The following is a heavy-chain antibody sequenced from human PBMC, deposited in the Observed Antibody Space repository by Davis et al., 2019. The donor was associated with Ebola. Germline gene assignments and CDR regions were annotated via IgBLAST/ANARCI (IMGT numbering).Heavy chain of an antibody. CDR2: INTDGSST. CDR1: GFTFSSYW. CDR3: ARGIGYSGYYYYGVDV. V-gene: IGHV3-74*01. J-gene: IGHJ6*02. Sequence: HTGGSLRLSCAASGFTFSSYWMHWVRQAPGKGLVWVSRINTDGSSTSYADSVKGRFTISRDNAKNTLYLQMHSLRAEDTAVYYCARGIGYSGYYYYGVDVWGQGTTVTVSS. D-gene: IGHD5-12*01.